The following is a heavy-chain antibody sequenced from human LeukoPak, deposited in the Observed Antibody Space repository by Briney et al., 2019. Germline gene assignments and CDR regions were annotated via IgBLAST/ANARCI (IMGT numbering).Heavy chain of an antibody. Sequence: SGGSLRLSCAASGFTVSSNYMSWVRQAPGKGLEWVSVIYSGGSTYYADSVKGRFTISRDNSKNTLYLQMNSLRAEDTAVYYCARDQGDWNYLSDYWGQGTLVTVSS. V-gene: IGHV3-66*01. D-gene: IGHD1-7*01. CDR1: GFTVSSNY. CDR3: ARDQGDWNYLSDY. J-gene: IGHJ4*02. CDR2: IYSGGST.